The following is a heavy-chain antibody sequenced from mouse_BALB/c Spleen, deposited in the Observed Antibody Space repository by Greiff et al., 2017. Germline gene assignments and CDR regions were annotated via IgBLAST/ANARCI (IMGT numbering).Heavy chain of an antibody. CDR3: AREANRYEGSYYFDY. J-gene: IGHJ2*01. CDR1: GFSLTSYG. V-gene: IGHV2-9*02. CDR2: IWAGGST. Sequence: QVQLKESGPGLVAPSQSLSITCTVSGFSLTSYGVHWVRQPPGKGLEWLGVIWAGGSTNYNSALMSRLSISKDNSKSQVFLKMNSLQTDDTAMYYCAREANRYEGSYYFDYWGQGTTLTVSS. D-gene: IGHD2-14*01.